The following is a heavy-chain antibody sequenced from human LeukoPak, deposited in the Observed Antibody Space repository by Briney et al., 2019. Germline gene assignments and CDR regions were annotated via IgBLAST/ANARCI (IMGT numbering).Heavy chain of an antibody. V-gene: IGHV4-59*06. CDR1: GGSISSYY. J-gene: IGHJ3*02. CDR2: IYYSGST. CDR3: ARVPRAVDAFDI. Sequence: SETLSLTCTVSGGSISSYYWSWIRQPPGKGLEWIGYIYYSGSTYYNPSLKSRVTISVDTSKNQFSLKLSSVTAADTAVYYCARVPRAVDAFDIWGQGTMVTVSS. D-gene: IGHD4-17*01.